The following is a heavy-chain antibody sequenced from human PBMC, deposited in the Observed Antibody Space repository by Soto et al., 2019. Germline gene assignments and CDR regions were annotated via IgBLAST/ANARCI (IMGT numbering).Heavy chain of an antibody. V-gene: IGHV3-11*01. CDR2: ISSSGSTI. J-gene: IGHJ4*02. CDR1: GFTFSDYY. CDR3: ARCEDYYGSGSYYDSLDY. D-gene: IGHD3-10*01. Sequence: GGSLRLSCAASGFTFSDYYMSWIRQAPGKGLEWVSYISSSGSTIYYADSVKGRFTISRDNAKNSLYLQMNSLRAEDTAVYYCARCEDYYGSGSYYDSLDYWGQGTLVTVSS.